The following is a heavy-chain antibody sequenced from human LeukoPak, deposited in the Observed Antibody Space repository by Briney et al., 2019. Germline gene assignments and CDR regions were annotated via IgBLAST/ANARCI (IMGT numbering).Heavy chain of an antibody. V-gene: IGHV3-48*03. CDR1: GFTFSTYD. CDR2: IGSRGGTI. J-gene: IGHJ4*02. CDR3: ARDALAGGDWSNMGDY. D-gene: IGHD3-16*01. Sequence: GGSLRLSCAASGFTFSTYDMNWVRQAPGKGLEWLSYIGSRGGTIYYADSVKGRFTISRDNAKNSLYLQMNSLRAEDTAVYYCARDALAGGDWSNMGDYWGQGTLVTVSS.